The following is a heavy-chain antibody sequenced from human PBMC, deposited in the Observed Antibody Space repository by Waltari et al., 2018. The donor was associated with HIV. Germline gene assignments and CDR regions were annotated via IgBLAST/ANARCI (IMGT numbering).Heavy chain of an antibody. CDR1: GFTFSSSG. Sequence: QVQLVESGGGVVQPGRSLRLSCAASGFTFSSSGMPWVPPATGKGLEWVAVIWYDGSNKYYADSVKGRFTISRDNSKNTLYLQMNSLRAEDTAVYYCAREGGAYCGGDCYPSYWGQGTLVTVSS. CDR2: IWYDGSNK. CDR3: AREGGAYCGGDCYPSY. D-gene: IGHD2-21*02. V-gene: IGHV3-33*01. J-gene: IGHJ4*02.